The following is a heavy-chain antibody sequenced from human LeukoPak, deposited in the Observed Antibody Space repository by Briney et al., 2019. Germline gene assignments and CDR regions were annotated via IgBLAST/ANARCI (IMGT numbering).Heavy chain of an antibody. V-gene: IGHV4-59*01. CDR2: ISYSGGA. J-gene: IGHJ4*01. D-gene: IGHD3-10*01. CDR1: GVSISSYY. CDR3: VRGERLGGDY. Sequence: PSETLSLTCSVSGVSISSYYWSWIRQSPGKGLEWIGYISYSGGANYNPSLKRRVTISLDTSKNQFSLQLSSVTAADTAVYYCVRGERLGGDYWGHGTLVTVSS.